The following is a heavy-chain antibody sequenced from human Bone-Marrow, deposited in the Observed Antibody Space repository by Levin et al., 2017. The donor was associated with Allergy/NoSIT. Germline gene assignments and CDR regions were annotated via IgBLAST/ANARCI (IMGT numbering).Heavy chain of an antibody. V-gene: IGHV4-39*01. CDR2: IYYSGST. J-gene: IGHJ4*02. Sequence: SETLSLTCTVSGGSISSSSYYWGWIRQPPGKGLEWIGSIYYSGSTYYNPSLKSRVTISVDTSKNKFSLKLSSVTAADTAVYYCARLVAAAGTPCFDYWGQGTLVTVSS. D-gene: IGHD6-13*01. CDR1: GGSISSSSYY. CDR3: ARLVAAAGTPCFDY.